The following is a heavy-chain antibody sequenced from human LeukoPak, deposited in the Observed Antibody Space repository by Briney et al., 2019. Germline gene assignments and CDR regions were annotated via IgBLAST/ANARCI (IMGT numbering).Heavy chain of an antibody. D-gene: IGHD6-19*01. CDR3: AKDTSRQWLVPPGY. V-gene: IGHV3-30*04. CDR1: GFTFSSYA. J-gene: IGHJ4*02. CDR2: ISYDGSNK. Sequence: PGGSLRLSCAASGFTFSSYAMHWVRQAPGKGLEWVAVISYDGSNKYYADSVKGRFTISRDNSKNTLYLQMNSLRAEDTAVYYCAKDTSRQWLVPPGYWGQGTLVTVSS.